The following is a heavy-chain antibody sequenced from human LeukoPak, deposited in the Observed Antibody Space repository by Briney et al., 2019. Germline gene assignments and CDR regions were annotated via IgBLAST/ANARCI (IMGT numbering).Heavy chain of an antibody. J-gene: IGHJ4*02. CDR3: ASHRRSHGSEY. CDR2: VYYSGST. D-gene: IGHD3-10*01. Sequence: KASETLSLTCTVSGLSFEHYFWSWIRQPPGKGLEWVGYVYYSGSTDYSPSLESRLTISADTSKNQFSLKLRSVTAADTAVYYCASHRRSHGSEYWGQGTLVTVSS. CDR1: GLSFEHYF. V-gene: IGHV4-59*08.